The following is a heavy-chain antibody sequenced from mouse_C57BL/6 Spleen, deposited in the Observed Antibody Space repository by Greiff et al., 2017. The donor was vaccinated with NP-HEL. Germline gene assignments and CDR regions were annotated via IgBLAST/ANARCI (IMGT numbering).Heavy chain of an antibody. J-gene: IGHJ2*01. Sequence: EVMLVESGGDLVKPGGSLKLSCAASGFTFSSYGMSWVRQTPDKRLEWVATISSGGSYTYYPDSVKGRFTISRDNAKNTLYLQMSSLKSEDTAMYYCAREADYYGSSSHFGYWGQGTTLTVSS. V-gene: IGHV5-6*01. D-gene: IGHD1-1*01. CDR2: ISSGGSYT. CDR3: AREADYYGSSSHFGY. CDR1: GFTFSSYG.